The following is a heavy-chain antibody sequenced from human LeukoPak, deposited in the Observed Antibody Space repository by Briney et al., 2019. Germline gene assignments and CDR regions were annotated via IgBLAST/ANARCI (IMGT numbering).Heavy chain of an antibody. V-gene: IGHV4-59*08. CDR1: GGSISSYY. J-gene: IGHJ4*02. CDR3: ARQGPWELSVDY. CDR2: IYYNGST. D-gene: IGHD3-16*02. Sequence: PSETLSLTCTVSGGSISSYYWSWIRQPPGKGLEWIGYIYYNGSTNYNPSLKSRVTISVDTSKNQFSLKLSSVTAADTAVYYCARQGPWELSVDYWGQGTLVTVSS.